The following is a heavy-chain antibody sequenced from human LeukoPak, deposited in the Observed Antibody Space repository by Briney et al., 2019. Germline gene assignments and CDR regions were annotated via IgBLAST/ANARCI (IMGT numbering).Heavy chain of an antibody. CDR2: MNPNSGNT. Sequence: ASVKVSCKASGYTFTSYDINWVRQATGQGLEWMGWMNPNSGNTGYAQKFQGRVTMTRNTSISTAYMELSSLRSEDTAVYYCARGFRESYDILTGYYPSDYRGQGTLVTVSS. D-gene: IGHD3-9*01. CDR1: GYTFTSYD. CDR3: ARGFRESYDILTGYYPSDY. J-gene: IGHJ4*02. V-gene: IGHV1-8*01.